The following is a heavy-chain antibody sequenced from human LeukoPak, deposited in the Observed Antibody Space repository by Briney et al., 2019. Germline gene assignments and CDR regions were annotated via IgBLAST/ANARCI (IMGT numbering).Heavy chain of an antibody. V-gene: IGHV4-34*01. CDR1: GGSFSGYY. CDR2: INHSGST. J-gene: IGHJ5*02. CDR3: ARSGPNWFDP. Sequence: PSETLSLTCAVYGGSFSGYYWSWIRQPPGKGLEWIGEINHSGSTNYNPSLKSRVTISVDTSKNQFSLKLSSVTAADTAVYYCARSGPNWFDPWGQGTLVTVSS.